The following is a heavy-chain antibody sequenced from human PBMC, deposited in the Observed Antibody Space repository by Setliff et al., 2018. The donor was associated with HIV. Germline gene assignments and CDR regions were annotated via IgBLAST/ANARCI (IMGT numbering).Heavy chain of an antibody. CDR2: MYYTGRT. Sequence: AETLSLTCTVSGGSISSHNWGWIRQPPGRGLEWIVYMYYTGRTNYNPSLKSRVTTSVDTSKNQFSLKLNSVTAADTAVYYCARDIDGSGRGFDIWGQGTMVTVSS. J-gene: IGHJ3*02. D-gene: IGHD3-10*01. CDR3: ARDIDGSGRGFDI. V-gene: IGHV4-59*11. CDR1: GGSISSHN.